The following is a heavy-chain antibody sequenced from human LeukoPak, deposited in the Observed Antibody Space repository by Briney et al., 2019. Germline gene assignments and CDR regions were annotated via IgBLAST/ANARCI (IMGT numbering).Heavy chain of an antibody. CDR1: GFTFSSYA. CDR2: VRGGGDT. Sequence: GGSLRLSCAASGFTFSSYAMSWVRQAPGKGLEWVSAVRGGGDTFYADSVKGRFTISRDNSKNTLYLQMNSLRAEDTAVYYCARIRRFPNWFDPWGQGTLVTVSS. V-gene: IGHV3-23*01. J-gene: IGHJ5*02. CDR3: ARIRRFPNWFDP. D-gene: IGHD2-21*01.